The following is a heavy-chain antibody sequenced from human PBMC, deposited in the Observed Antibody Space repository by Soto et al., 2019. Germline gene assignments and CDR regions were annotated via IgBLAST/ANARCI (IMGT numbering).Heavy chain of an antibody. CDR1: GFTFSNSA. D-gene: IGHD1-26*01. Sequence: AGGSLRLSCAGSGFTFSNSAMNWVRQVPGKGLEWVSIISGGGDSIYYADSVKGRFSISRDNSRNIVYLQMSSLRADDTAVYFCAKAVGPLAPSSRVFDCWGQGTLVTVSS. CDR2: ISGGGDSI. V-gene: IGHV3-23*01. J-gene: IGHJ4*02. CDR3: AKAVGPLAPSSRVFDC.